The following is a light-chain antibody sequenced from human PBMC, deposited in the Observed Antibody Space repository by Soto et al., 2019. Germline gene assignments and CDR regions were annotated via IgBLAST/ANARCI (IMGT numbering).Light chain of an antibody. CDR3: QQYDTFLYT. CDR2: DAS. J-gene: IGKJ2*01. CDR1: QSISNW. V-gene: IGKV1-5*01. Sequence: DIQMTQSPSTLSASVGERITITCRASQSISNWLAWYQQKPGKAPKLLIYDASTLESGVPSRFSGSGSGTEFTLTVSSLQPDDFETYYCQQYDTFLYTFGQGTRWISN.